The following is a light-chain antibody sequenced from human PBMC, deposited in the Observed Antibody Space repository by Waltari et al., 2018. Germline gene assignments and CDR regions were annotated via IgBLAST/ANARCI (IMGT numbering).Light chain of an antibody. J-gene: IGLJ3*02. CDR1: QLGDKY. V-gene: IGLV3-1*01. CDR2: RDT. Sequence: SYEVTQPPSVSVSPGQTATIACSGDQLGDKYTAWFQQKPGQSPVLIIYRDTKRPPGIPERFFGSKSANTATQTISGTQAMDEGDYYCQAWDSSTVVFGGGTKLTVL. CDR3: QAWDSSTVV.